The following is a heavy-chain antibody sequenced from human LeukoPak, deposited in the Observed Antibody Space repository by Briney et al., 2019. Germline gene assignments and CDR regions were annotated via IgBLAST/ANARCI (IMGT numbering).Heavy chain of an antibody. CDR1: GFTFSSYA. CDR3: ASARRVVVVPAEVFFDP. J-gene: IGHJ5*02. D-gene: IGHD2-2*01. V-gene: IGHV3-30-3*01. Sequence: PGRSLRLSCAASGFTFSSYAMHWVRQAPGKGLEWVAVISYDGSNKYYADSVKGRFTISRDNSKNTLYLQMNSLRAEDTAVYYCASARRVVVVPAEVFFDPWGQGTLVTVSS. CDR2: ISYDGSNK.